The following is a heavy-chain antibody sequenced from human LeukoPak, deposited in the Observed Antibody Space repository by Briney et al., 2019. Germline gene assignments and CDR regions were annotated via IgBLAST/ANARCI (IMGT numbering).Heavy chain of an antibody. V-gene: IGHV3-23*01. CDR1: GFTFSSYA. CDR3: AKDGAPPGSSQRWNFDY. D-gene: IGHD3-10*01. J-gene: IGHJ4*02. CDR2: ISGSGGST. Sequence: GGSLRLSCAASGFTFSSYAMSWVRQAPGKGLEWVSAISGSGGSTYYADSVKGRFTISRDNSKNTLYLQMNSLRAEDTAVYYCAKDGAPPGSSQRWNFDYWGQGTLVTVSS.